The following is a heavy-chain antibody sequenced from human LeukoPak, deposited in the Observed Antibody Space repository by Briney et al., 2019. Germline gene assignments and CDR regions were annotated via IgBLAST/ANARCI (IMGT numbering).Heavy chain of an antibody. D-gene: IGHD4-17*01. CDR2: IDSGGKT. V-gene: IGHV3-53*04. CDR3: AKSPGIGTYGDRSTAVDY. J-gene: IGHJ4*02. CDR1: GFTVSNNY. Sequence: GGSLRLSCAASGFTVSNNYMTWVRQAPGKGLECVSVIDSGGKTYYADSVKGRFTISRHNAENTLFLQMNSLRAEDTAVYYCAKSPGIGTYGDRSTAVDYWGQGTLVTVSS.